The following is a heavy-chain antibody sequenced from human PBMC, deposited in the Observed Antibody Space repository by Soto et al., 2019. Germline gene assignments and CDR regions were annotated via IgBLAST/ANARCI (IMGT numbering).Heavy chain of an antibody. CDR2: ISAYNGNT. V-gene: IGHV1-18*01. CDR1: GYTFSNYG. CDR3: ARGSLSGSYYIYY. D-gene: IGHD3-10*01. J-gene: IGHJ4*02. Sequence: QVQLVQSGAEVKKPGASVKVSCKASGYTFSNYGINCVRQAPGQGPEWMGWISAYNGNTDYAQNFQGRVTMTTDTSTSTAYMELRSLTSDDTAVYYCARGSLSGSYYIYYWGQGTLVTVSS.